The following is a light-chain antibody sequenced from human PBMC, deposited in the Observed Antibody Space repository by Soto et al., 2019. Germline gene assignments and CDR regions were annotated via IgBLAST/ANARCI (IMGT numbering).Light chain of an antibody. V-gene: IGKV1-27*01. CDR3: QKYDSAPYT. CDR1: QGINTF. J-gene: IGKJ2*01. CDR2: GAY. Sequence: DIQMTQSPSSLSASVGDRVTITCRASQGINTFLAWYQQKAGKVPNLLIYGAYNLQSGVPSRYSGSGSGTDFTLTISSLQPEDVATYYCQKYDSAPYTFGQGTKLEIK.